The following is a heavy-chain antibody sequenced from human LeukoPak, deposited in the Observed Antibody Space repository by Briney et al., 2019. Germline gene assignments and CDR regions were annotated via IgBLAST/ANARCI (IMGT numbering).Heavy chain of an antibody. D-gene: IGHD3-22*01. J-gene: IGHJ3*02. V-gene: IGHV3-11*01. CDR3: AREAFNYYDSSGYAFDI. CDR2: ISSSGSTI. Sequence: GGSLRLSCAASGFTFSDYYMSWIRQAPGKGLEGVSYISSSGSTIYYADSVKGRFTISRDNAKNSVYLQMNSLRAEDTAVYYCAREAFNYYDSSGYAFDIWGQGTMVTVSS. CDR1: GFTFSDYY.